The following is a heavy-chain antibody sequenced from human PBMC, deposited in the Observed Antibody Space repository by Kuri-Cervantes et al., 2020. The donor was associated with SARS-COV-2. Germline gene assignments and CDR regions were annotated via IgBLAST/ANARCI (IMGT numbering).Heavy chain of an antibody. Sequence: KVSCKGSGYSFSNFWIAWVRQMPGKGLEWMGIIYPGDSDTRYSPSFQGQVTISADKSISTAYLQWASLKASDTVMYYCAIPRRDYGSGSRYGGFDYWGQGTLVTVSS. D-gene: IGHD3-10*01. J-gene: IGHJ4*02. CDR2: IYPGDSDT. V-gene: IGHV5-51*01. CDR1: GYSFSNFW. CDR3: AIPRRDYGSGSRYGGFDY.